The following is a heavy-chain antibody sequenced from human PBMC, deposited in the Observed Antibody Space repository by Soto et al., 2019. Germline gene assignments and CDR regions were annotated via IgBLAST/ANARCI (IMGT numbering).Heavy chain of an antibody. V-gene: IGHV3-48*01. J-gene: IGHJ4*02. D-gene: IGHD3-10*01. CDR3: ARANSYGSPGDFDY. Sequence: EVQLVESGGGLVQPGGSLRLSCAASGFTFSSYSMNWVRQAPGKGLEWVSYISSSSSTIYYADSVKGRCTISRDNAKNSLYLQMNSLRAEDTAVYYWARANSYGSPGDFDYWGQGTLVTVSS. CDR2: ISSSSSTI. CDR1: GFTFSSYS.